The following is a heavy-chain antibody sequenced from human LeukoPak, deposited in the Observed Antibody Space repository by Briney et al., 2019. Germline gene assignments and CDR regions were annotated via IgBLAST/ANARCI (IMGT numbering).Heavy chain of an antibody. V-gene: IGHV4-39*07. CDR1: GGSISSSSYY. Sequence: SETLSLTCTVSGGSISSSSYYWDWIRQPPGKGLEWIGSIYYSGSTYYNPSLKSRVTISVDTSKNQFSLKLSSVTAADTAVYYCARGVVIAPQTFDYWGQGTLVTVSS. J-gene: IGHJ4*02. D-gene: IGHD2-21*01. CDR3: ARGVVIAPQTFDY. CDR2: IYYSGST.